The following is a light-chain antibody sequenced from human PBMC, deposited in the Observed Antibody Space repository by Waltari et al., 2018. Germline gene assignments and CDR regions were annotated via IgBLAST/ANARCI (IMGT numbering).Light chain of an antibody. Sequence: QSVLTQPPSVSGAPGPRVTISCTGSSSNIGAGYDVPWYQQLPGTAPKXLIYGXXNRPSGVPXRFSGSKSGTSASLAITGLQAEDEADYYCQSYDSSLSXYVFGXGTKVTVL. CDR3: QSYDSSLSXYV. CDR2: GXX. CDR1: SSNIGAGYD. J-gene: IGLJ1*01. V-gene: IGLV1-40*01.